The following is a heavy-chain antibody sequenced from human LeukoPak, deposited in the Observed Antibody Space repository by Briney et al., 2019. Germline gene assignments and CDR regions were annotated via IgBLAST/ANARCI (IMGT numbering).Heavy chain of an antibody. Sequence: ASVKVSCKASGYTFTSYYMHWVRQAPGQGLGWMGIINPSGGSTSYAQKFQGRVTMTRDTSTSTVYVELSSLRSEDTAVYYCARRALSSRVSDYWGQGTLVTVSS. CDR2: INPSGGST. D-gene: IGHD6-13*01. J-gene: IGHJ4*02. CDR1: GYTFTSYY. V-gene: IGHV1-46*01. CDR3: ARRALSSRVSDY.